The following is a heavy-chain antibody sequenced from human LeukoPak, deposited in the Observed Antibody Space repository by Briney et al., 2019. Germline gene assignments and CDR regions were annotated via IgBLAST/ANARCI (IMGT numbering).Heavy chain of an antibody. Sequence: GGSLRLSCAASGFTFSIYAMSWVRDTPGRGPECVSAISGSSGTTYDADSVKGRFTISRDNSKNTLYLQMSGLRPEDTALYYCAGVWGPSSAWPWAFEYWGQGTLVTVSS. CDR3: AGVWGPSSAWPWAFEY. V-gene: IGHV3-23*01. CDR1: GFTFSIYA. CDR2: ISGSSGTT. D-gene: IGHD6-13*01. J-gene: IGHJ4*02.